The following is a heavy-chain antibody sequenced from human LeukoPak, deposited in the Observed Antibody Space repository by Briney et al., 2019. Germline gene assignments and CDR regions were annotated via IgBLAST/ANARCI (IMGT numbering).Heavy chain of an antibody. J-gene: IGHJ4*02. V-gene: IGHV3-30*02. Sequence: GGSLRLSCAASGFTFSSYGMHWVRQAPGKGLEWVAFIRYDGSNKYYADSVKGRFTISRDNSKNTLYLQMNSLRAEATAVYYWAKDERFLGWLLLSYFDYWGQGTLVTVSS. CDR1: GFTFSSYG. D-gene: IGHD3-3*01. CDR2: IRYDGSNK. CDR3: AKDERFLGWLLLSYFDY.